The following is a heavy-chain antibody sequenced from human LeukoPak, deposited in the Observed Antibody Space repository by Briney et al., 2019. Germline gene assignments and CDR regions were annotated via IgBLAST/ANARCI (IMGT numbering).Heavy chain of an antibody. V-gene: IGHV3-7*01. J-gene: IGHJ6*02. CDR2: IKQDGSEK. CDR1: GFTFSSYW. CDR3: ARDSRWGYRIPYYYYGMDV. Sequence: GGSLRLSCAASGFTFSSYWMSWVRQAPGEGLEWVANIKQDGSEKYYVDSVKGRFTISRDNAKNSLYLQMNSLRAEDTAVYYCARDSRWGYRIPYYYYGMDVWGQGTTVTVSS. D-gene: IGHD5-12*01.